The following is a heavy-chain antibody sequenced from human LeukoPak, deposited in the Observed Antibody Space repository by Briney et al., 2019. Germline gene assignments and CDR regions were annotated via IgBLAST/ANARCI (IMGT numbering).Heavy chain of an antibody. J-gene: IGHJ6*03. CDR3: ARGPPHCSGGSCPPYYYYMDV. D-gene: IGHD2-15*01. V-gene: IGHV1-8*03. CDR1: GYTFTSYD. CDR2: MNPNSGNT. Sequence: ASVKVSCKASGYTFTSYDINWVRQATGQGLEWMGWMNPNSGNTGYAQKFQGRVTITRNTSISTAYMELSSLRSEDTAVYYCARGPPHCSGGSCPPYYYYMDVWGKGTTVTVSS.